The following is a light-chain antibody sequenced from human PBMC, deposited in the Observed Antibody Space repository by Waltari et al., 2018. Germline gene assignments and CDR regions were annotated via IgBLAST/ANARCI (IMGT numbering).Light chain of an antibody. Sequence: QSALTQPASVSGSPGQSLTISCTGTSDDIGAYSYVSWYHQRPGKVPKLIIYDLTERPSGVSNRVSGSKSGSTASLTVSGLQAEDEGLFYCSAYTSRGTLKFGGGTRVTVL. V-gene: IGLV2-14*03. CDR2: DLT. CDR3: SAYTSRGTLK. CDR1: SDDIGAYSY. J-gene: IGLJ2*01.